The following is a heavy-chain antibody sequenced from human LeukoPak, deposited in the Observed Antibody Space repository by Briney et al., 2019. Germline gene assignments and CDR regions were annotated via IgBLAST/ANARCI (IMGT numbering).Heavy chain of an antibody. Sequence: PSETLSLTCAVYGGSFSGYFWSWIRQPPGKGLEWIGEISPGGSANYNPSLKSRFTISVDTSKNQFSLKVTSVTAADTAVYYYARVDSTQTFPFDSWGQGTLVTVSS. D-gene: IGHD2-2*01. CDR2: ISPGGSA. CDR1: GGSFSGYF. CDR3: ARVDSTQTFPFDS. V-gene: IGHV4-34*01. J-gene: IGHJ4*02.